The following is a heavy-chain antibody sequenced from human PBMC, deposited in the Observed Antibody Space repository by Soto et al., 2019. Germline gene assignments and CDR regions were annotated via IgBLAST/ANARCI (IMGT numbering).Heavy chain of an antibody. V-gene: IGHV3-23*01. D-gene: IGHD1-26*01. CDR3: AKDVGSPTASGLDY. J-gene: IGHJ4*02. CDR2: ISGSGGST. Sequence: HPGGSLRLSCAASGFTFSSYAMSWVRQAPGKGLEWVSAISGSGGSTYYADSAKGRFTISRDNSKNTLYLQMNSLRAEDTAVYYCAKDVGSPTASGLDYWGQGTLVTVSS. CDR1: GFTFSSYA.